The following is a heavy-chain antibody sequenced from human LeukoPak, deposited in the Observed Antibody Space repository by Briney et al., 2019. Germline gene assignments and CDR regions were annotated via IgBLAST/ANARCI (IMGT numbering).Heavy chain of an antibody. Sequence: PGGSLRLSCAASGFTFSSYWMSWVRQAPGKGLEWVANINQHGSDKYYVDSVRGRFTVSRDNPKNSLFLQMNSLRAEDTAVYYCAANGGPFDFWGQGTLVTVSS. J-gene: IGHJ4*02. V-gene: IGHV3-7*05. CDR3: AANGGPFDF. D-gene: IGHD4-23*01. CDR2: INQHGSDK. CDR1: GFTFSSYW.